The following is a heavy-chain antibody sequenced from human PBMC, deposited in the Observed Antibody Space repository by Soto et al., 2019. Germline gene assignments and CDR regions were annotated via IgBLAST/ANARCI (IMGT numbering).Heavy chain of an antibody. CDR2: IRWDGSST. CDR3: VKDMAYGGDSGPFDS. CDR1: VFTFHGYT. D-gene: IGHD2-21*02. J-gene: IGHJ4*02. V-gene: IGHV3-43*01. Sequence: EVHLVESGGVVVQPGGSLRLSCAVSVFTFHGYTMHWVRQRPGKGLEWVSLIRWDGSSTYYGDSVKGRFTISRDNNKDSLFLQMSSLTTEDTAFYYCVKDMAYGGDSGPFDSWGQGTLVTVSS.